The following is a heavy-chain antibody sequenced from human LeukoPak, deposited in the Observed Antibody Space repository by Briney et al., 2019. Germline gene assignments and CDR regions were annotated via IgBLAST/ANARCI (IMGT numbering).Heavy chain of an antibody. CDR3: ARVGSGDAFDI. CDR2: IYHSGST. D-gene: IGHD3-10*01. J-gene: IGHJ3*02. CDR1: GDSISRSDYS. Sequence: SQNLSLTCTVSGDSISRSDYSWSWIRQPPGKGLEWVGYIYHSGSTYYNPSLRSRVTMSIDRSKNQFSLKLPSVTAADTAVYYCARVGSGDAFDIWGQGTMVTVSS. V-gene: IGHV4-30-2*01.